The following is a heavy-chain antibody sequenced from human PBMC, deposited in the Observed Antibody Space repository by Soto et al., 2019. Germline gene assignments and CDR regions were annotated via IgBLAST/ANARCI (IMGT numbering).Heavy chain of an antibody. Sequence: GESLKISCKGSGYSFTSYWISWVRQMPGKGLEWMGRIDPSDSYTNYSPSFQGHVTISADKSISTAYLQWSSLKASDTAMYYCARQGQLLDIVVVVAAPPDYYYGMDVWGQGTTVTVSS. V-gene: IGHV5-10-1*01. D-gene: IGHD2-15*01. J-gene: IGHJ6*02. CDR1: GYSFTSYW. CDR2: IDPSDSYT. CDR3: ARQGQLLDIVVVVAAPPDYYYGMDV.